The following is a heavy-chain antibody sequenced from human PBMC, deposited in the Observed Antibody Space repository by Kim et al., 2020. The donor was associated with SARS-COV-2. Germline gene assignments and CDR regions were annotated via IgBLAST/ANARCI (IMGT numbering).Heavy chain of an antibody. D-gene: IGHD2-8*02. J-gene: IGHJ3*02. V-gene: IGHV7-4-1*02. CDR3: ACLGTKLVARQRYAFDI. CDR2: INTNTGNP. Sequence: ASVKVSCKASGYTFTSYAMNWVRQAPGQGLEWMGWINTNTGNPTYAQGFTGRFVFSLDTSVSTAYLQISSLKAEDTAVYYCACLGTKLVARQRYAFDIWGQGTMVTVSS. CDR1: GYTFTSYA.